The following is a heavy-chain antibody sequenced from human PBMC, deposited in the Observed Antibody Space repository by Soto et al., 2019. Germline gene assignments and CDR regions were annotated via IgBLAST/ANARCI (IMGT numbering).Heavy chain of an antibody. J-gene: IGHJ6*03. CDR1: GGSFSGYY. Sequence: ETLSLTCAVYGGSFSGYYWSWIRQPPGKGLEGMGEINHSGSTNYNPSLKSRVTISVDTSKNQFSLKLSSVTAADTAVYYCARDMCGCGEPVPNVDYYYYEMDAWGKGTTVTVAS. CDR2: INHSGST. CDR3: ARDMCGCGEPVPNVDYYYYEMDA. V-gene: IGHV4-34*01. D-gene: IGHD3-10*02.